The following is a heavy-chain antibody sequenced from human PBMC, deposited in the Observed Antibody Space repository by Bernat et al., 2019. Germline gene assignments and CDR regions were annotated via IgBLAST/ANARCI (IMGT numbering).Heavy chain of an antibody. J-gene: IGHJ6*03. CDR3: ARDLGGWHSAYYYYYMDV. CDR2: ISFSGST. CDR1: GGSMSSYY. V-gene: IGHV4-59*01. Sequence: QVQLQESGPGLVKPSETLSLTCTVSGGSMSSYYWSWIRQPPGKGLEWIGYISFSGSTKYNPSLKSRVTMSVDTSKNQFSLKLSSVTAADTAVYYCARDLGGWHSAYYYYYMDVWGKGTTVTVSS. D-gene: IGHD6-19*01.